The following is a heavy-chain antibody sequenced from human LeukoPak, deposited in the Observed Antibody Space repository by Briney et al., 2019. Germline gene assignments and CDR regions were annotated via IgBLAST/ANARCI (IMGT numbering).Heavy chain of an antibody. Sequence: SVKVSCKASGGTFSSYAISWVRQAPGQGLEWMGGIIPIFGTANYAQKFQSRVTITADESTSTAYMELSSLRSEDTAVYYCARVRYCSSTSCYPGRPSFDYWGQGTLVTVSS. V-gene: IGHV1-69*13. D-gene: IGHD2-2*01. J-gene: IGHJ4*02. CDR3: ARVRYCSSTSCYPGRPSFDY. CDR2: IIPIFGTA. CDR1: GGTFSSYA.